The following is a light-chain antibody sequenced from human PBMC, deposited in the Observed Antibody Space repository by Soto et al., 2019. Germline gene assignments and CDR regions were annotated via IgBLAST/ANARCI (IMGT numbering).Light chain of an antibody. Sequence: EIVLTQSPAALSLSPGERATLSCWASQSISNYLVWYQQKPGQAPRLLIYDTSNRATGVPARFSGSGSGTDFTLTISSLEPEDFAVYYCQQRSNWPXTFGGGTKVDIK. J-gene: IGKJ4*01. CDR2: DTS. CDR3: QQRSNWPXT. V-gene: IGKV3-11*01. CDR1: QSISNY.